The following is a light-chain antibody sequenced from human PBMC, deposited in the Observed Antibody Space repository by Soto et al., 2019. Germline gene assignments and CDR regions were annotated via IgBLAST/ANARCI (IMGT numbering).Light chain of an antibody. CDR3: TSYAGSNTYV. CDR1: KNDIGVYDF. Sequence: QSALTQPPSASGSPGQSVTISCTGTKNDIGVYDFVSWYQQHPGKAPRLIIYEVVQRPSGVPDRFSGSKSGNTASLTVSGLQAADEADYFCTSYAGSNTYVFGSGTKVTVL. CDR2: EVV. V-gene: IGLV2-8*01. J-gene: IGLJ1*01.